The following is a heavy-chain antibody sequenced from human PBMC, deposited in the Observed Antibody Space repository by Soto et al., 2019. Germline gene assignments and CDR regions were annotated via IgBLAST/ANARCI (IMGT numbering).Heavy chain of an antibody. CDR2: IIPIFGTA. V-gene: IGHV1-69*01. D-gene: IGHD5-12*01. CDR1: GGTFSSYA. CDR3: AGAPSRWGWLKFVDY. Sequence: QVQLVQSGAEVKKPGSSVKVSCKASGGTFSSYAISWVRQAPGQGLEWMGGIIPIFGTANYAQKFQGRVTIPADESTSTAYMELSSLRSEDRAVYYCAGAPSRWGWLKFVDYWGQGTLVTVSS. J-gene: IGHJ4*02.